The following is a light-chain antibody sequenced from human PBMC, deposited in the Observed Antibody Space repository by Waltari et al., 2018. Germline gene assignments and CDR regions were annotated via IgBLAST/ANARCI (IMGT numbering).Light chain of an antibody. Sequence: DIQMTQSPSTLSASVGDRATITCRASQGISTYLVWYEQKSVKVHKLLIFGASTVQSGVPSLFSGSGSGTDFTLTISSLQPEDGATYYCQNYNSVSITFGQGTRLEIK. CDR1: QGISTY. CDR3: QNYNSVSIT. J-gene: IGKJ5*01. V-gene: IGKV1-27*01. CDR2: GAS.